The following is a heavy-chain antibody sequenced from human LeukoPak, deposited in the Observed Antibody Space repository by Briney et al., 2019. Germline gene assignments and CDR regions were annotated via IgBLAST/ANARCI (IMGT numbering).Heavy chain of an antibody. V-gene: IGHV4-39*01. CDR3: ARKLGYCSGGGCYSVPLFDY. D-gene: IGHD2-15*01. Sequence: PSETLSLTCTVSGGSISSSSYYWGWIRQPPGKGLEWIGSIYYSGSTYYNPSLKSRVTISVDTSKNQFSLKLSSVTAADTAVYYCARKLGYCSGGGCYSVPLFDYWGQGTLVTVSS. J-gene: IGHJ4*02. CDR2: IYYSGST. CDR1: GGSISSSSYY.